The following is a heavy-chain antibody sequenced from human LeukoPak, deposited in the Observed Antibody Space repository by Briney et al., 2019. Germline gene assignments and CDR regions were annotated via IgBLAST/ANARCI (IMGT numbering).Heavy chain of an antibody. CDR3: AREGGNFGFDS. D-gene: IGHD4-23*01. CDR2: VNYIGST. J-gene: IGHJ4*02. Sequence: SQTLSLTCTVSGDSINIHHHFWGWLRQHPGKGLEWIGYVNYIGSTFYNPSLKSRFTISLDTSKNQIYLNLTTVTAADTAVYYCAREGGNFGFDSWGQGSLVTVSS. V-gene: IGHV4-31*03. CDR1: GDSINIHHHF.